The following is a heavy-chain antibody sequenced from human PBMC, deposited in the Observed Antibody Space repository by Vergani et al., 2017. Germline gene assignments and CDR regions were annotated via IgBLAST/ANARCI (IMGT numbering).Heavy chain of an antibody. V-gene: IGHV3-30*02. D-gene: IGHD6-19*01. CDR2: IRYDGSNK. CDR1: GFTFSSYG. J-gene: IGHJ4*02. CDR3: AKDFFSSGWYYFDY. Sequence: VQLVETGGGLIQPGGSLRLSCAASGFTFSSYGMHWVRQAPGKGLEWVAFIRYDGSNKYYADSVKGRFTISRDNSKNTLYLQMNSLRAEDTAVYYCAKDFFSSGWYYFDYWGQGTLVTVSS.